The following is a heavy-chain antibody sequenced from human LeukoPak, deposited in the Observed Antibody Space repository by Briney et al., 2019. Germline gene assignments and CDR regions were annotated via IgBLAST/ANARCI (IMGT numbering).Heavy chain of an antibody. CDR3: AKMFNADVYFEY. CDR2: IIPIFGTA. J-gene: IGHJ4*02. CDR1: GGTFSSYA. Sequence: GASVKVSCKAPGGTFSSYAISWVRQAPGQGLEWMGGIIPIFGTANYAQKFQGRVTITADESTSTAYMELSSLRSEDTAVYYCAKMFNADVYFEYWGQGILVTVSS. V-gene: IGHV1-69*13. D-gene: IGHD2-2*01.